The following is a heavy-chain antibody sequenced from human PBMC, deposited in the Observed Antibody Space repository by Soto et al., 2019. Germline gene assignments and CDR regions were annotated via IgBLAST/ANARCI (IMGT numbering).Heavy chain of an antibody. CDR3: ATFPQQLVDY. CDR1: CGSVSDKTYY. Sequence: PSETLSLTCSVSCGSVSDKTYYWSWIRQPPGKRLEWIGYVYYSGTTNYNPSLKSRVTISVDLSKNRFSLRLSSVTAADTAVYYCATFPQQLVDYWGQGTLVTVSS. V-gene: IGHV4-61*01. D-gene: IGHD6-13*01. CDR2: VYYSGTT. J-gene: IGHJ4*02.